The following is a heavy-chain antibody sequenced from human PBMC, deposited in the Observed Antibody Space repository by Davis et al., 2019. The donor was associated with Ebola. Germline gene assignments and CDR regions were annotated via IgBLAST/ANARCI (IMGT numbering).Heavy chain of an antibody. Sequence: ASVKVSCKASGYTFSSYGISWVRQAPGQGLEWMGWISAYTGNTNYAQKLQGRVTMTTDTSTSTAYMELRSLRSDDTAVYYCARPYSGSGSYAYWGQGTLVTVSS. CDR1: GYTFSSYG. J-gene: IGHJ4*02. CDR2: ISAYTGNT. CDR3: ARPYSGSGSYAY. D-gene: IGHD3-10*01. V-gene: IGHV1-18*01.